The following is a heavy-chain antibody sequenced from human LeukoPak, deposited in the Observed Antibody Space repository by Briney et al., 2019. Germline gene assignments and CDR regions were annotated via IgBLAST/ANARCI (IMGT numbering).Heavy chain of an antibody. V-gene: IGHV3-74*01. CDR2: INSDGRST. CDR1: GFTFSNYW. Sequence: SGGSLRLSCAASGFTFSNYWMHWVRQAPGKGLVWVSRINSDGRSTNYADSVKGRFTISRDNAKNTLYLQMNSLRAEDTAVYYCARDAFGVDKSPFWGQGTLVTVSS. J-gene: IGHJ4*02. D-gene: IGHD3-3*01. CDR3: ARDAFGVDKSPF.